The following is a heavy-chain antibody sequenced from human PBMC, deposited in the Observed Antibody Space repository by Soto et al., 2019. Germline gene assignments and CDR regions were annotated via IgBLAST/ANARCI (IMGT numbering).Heavy chain of an antibody. D-gene: IGHD3-3*01. CDR1: GYTFTSYG. Sequence: ASVKVSCKASGYTFTSYGLNWVRQAPGQGLEWMGWITAYNDNTNYSQKVQGRAILTIDTSTTTGYMELRSLRSDDTAVYYCARGQIQSDFDYWGQGTLVTVSS. V-gene: IGHV1-18*04. CDR2: ITAYNDNT. CDR3: ARGQIQSDFDY. J-gene: IGHJ4*02.